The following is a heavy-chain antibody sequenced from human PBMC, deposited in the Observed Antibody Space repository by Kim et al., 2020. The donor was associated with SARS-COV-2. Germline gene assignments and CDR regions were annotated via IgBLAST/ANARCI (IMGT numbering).Heavy chain of an antibody. D-gene: IGHD3-16*01. CDR3: ARGGFGLWYFDL. Sequence: SETLSLTCTVSGGSISSSSYYWGWIRQPPGKGLEWIGSIYYSGSTYYNPSLKSRVTISVDTSKNQFSLKLSSVTAADTAVYYCARGGFGLWYFDLWGRGTLVTVSS. CDR1: GGSISSSSYY. CDR2: IYYSGST. J-gene: IGHJ2*01. V-gene: IGHV4-39*07.